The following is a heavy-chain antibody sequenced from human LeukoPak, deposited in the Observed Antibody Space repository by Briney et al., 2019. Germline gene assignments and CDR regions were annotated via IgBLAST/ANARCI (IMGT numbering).Heavy chain of an antibody. Sequence: GGSLRLSCAASGFTFSRSWMSWVRQAPGKGLEWVANIKQDGSEKYYVDSVKGRFTISRDNAKNSLYLQMNSLRAEDTAVHYCAELGITMIGGVWGKGTTVTISS. J-gene: IGHJ6*04. CDR3: AELGITMIGGV. D-gene: IGHD3-10*02. CDR1: GFTFSRSW. V-gene: IGHV3-7*01. CDR2: IKQDGSEK.